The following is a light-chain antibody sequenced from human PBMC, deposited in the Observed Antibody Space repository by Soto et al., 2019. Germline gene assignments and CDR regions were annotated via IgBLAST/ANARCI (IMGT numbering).Light chain of an antibody. J-gene: IGKJ1*01. CDR3: QQYGSSPLWT. CDR1: QSIISRY. Sequence: EIVLTQSPGTLSLSPGERATLSCRASQSIISRYLAWYQHKPGQAPSLLIYGVSNRATGIPERFSGSGSGTDFTLTISRLEPEDFAVYYCQQYGSSPLWTFGQGTKVDIK. CDR2: GVS. V-gene: IGKV3-20*01.